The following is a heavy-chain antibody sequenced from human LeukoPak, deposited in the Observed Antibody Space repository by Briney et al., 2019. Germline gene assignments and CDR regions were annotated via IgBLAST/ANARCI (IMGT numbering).Heavy chain of an antibody. D-gene: IGHD5-12*01. V-gene: IGHV1-46*01. CDR1: GYTFSSYH. CDR3: ARDMGGYDFYFNY. Sequence: GASVKVSCKASGYTFSSYHLHWVRQAPGQGLEWMGIINPSGGSTSYAQKFQGRDTMTRDTSTSTVYMELSSLRSEDTAVYYCARDMGGYDFYFNYWGQGTLVTVSS. J-gene: IGHJ4*02. CDR2: INPSGGST.